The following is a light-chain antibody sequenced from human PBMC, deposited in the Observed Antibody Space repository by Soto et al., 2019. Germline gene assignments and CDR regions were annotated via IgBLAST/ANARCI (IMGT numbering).Light chain of an antibody. CDR2: AAN. Sequence: EIVLTQSPGTLSVSPGERAALSCKASQSVTSNYLAWYQQRPGQAPRLLIYAANRRATGSPDRLTGSGSGTDFNLTISSLEPEDASIYYCQQYAGAPWTFGQGTRVEIK. V-gene: IGKV3-20*01. CDR3: QQYAGAPWT. J-gene: IGKJ1*01. CDR1: QSVTSNY.